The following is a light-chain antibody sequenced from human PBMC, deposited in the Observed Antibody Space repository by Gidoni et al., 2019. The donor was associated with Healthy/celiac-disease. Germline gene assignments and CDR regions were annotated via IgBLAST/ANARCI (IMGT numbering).Light chain of an antibody. CDR1: QSINKW. V-gene: IGKV1-5*03. J-gene: IGKJ1*01. Sequence: DIQMTQSPSTLSASVGDRVTITCRASQSINKWFAWYQQRPGKAPRILIYQASSLESGVPSRFSGSGSGTEFTLTISSLQPDDFATYYCQYRRAFGQGTKVEIK. CDR2: QAS. CDR3: QYRRA.